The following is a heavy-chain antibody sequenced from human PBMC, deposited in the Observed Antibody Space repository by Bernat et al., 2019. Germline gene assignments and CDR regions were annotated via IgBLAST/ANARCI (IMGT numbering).Heavy chain of an antibody. D-gene: IGHD2-8*01. J-gene: IGHJ4*02. V-gene: IGHV1-69*01. Sequence: QVQLVQSGAEVKKPGSSVKVSCKASGGTFSSYAISWVRQAPGQGLEWMGGIIPIFGTANYTQKFQGRVTITADESTSTAYMELSSLRSEDTAVYYCASFDDPDCANGVCSDYWGQGTLVTVSS. CDR3: ASFDDPDCANGVCSDY. CDR2: IIPIFGTA. CDR1: GGTFSSYA.